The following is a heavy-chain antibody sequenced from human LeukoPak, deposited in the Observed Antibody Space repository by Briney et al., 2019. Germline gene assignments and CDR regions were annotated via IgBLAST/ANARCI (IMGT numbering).Heavy chain of an antibody. CDR1: GFTFSRYG. CDR2: ISGSGGST. Sequence: PGGSLRLSCAASGFTFSRYGMSWVRQAPGKGLEWVSAISGSGGSTYHADSVKGRFTISRDNAKNSLYLQMNSLRAEDTAVYYCARDRYYYDSSSISYYYYMDVWGKGTTVTVSS. V-gene: IGHV3-23*01. CDR3: ARDRYYYDSSSISYYYYMDV. J-gene: IGHJ6*03. D-gene: IGHD3-22*01.